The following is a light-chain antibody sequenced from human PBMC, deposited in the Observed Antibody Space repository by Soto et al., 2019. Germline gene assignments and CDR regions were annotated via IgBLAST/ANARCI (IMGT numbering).Light chain of an antibody. Sequence: EIVLTQSPGTLSLSPGERATLSCRASQSVSSSYLAWYQQKPGQAPRLLIYGASSRATGIPDRFSGSRSGTDFTLTISRLQPEDCAVYYCQQYGCSPFTFGQGTKLEIK. J-gene: IGKJ2*01. CDR2: GAS. CDR3: QQYGCSPFT. CDR1: QSVSSSY. V-gene: IGKV3-20*01.